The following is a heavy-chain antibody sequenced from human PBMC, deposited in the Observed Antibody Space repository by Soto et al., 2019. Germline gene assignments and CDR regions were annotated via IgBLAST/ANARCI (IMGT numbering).Heavy chain of an antibody. CDR2: IYYSGST. CDR3: ARDGYGMDV. J-gene: IGHJ6*02. V-gene: IGHV4-59*01. Sequence: SDTLSLTCTVSGGSISSYYWSWIRQPPGKGLEWIGYIYYSGSTNYNPSLKSRVTISVDTSKNQFSLKLSSVTAADTAVYYCARDGYGMDVWVQGTTVTVSS. CDR1: GGSISSYY.